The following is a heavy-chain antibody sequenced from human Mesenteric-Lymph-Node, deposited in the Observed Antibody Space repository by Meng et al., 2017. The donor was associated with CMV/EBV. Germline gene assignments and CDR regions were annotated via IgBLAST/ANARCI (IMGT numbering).Heavy chain of an antibody. CDR3: ARAKVNYDLLSGYYKNAMDV. J-gene: IGHJ6*02. Sequence: SVKVSCKAAGGSFSSYTISWVRQAPGQGLEWMGGIIPSFGTASYAQNFQDRVTIITDESTSTAYMELSSLRSEDTAVYYCARAKVNYDLLSGYYKNAMDVWGQGTTVTVSS. V-gene: IGHV1-69*05. CDR1: GGSFSSYT. D-gene: IGHD3-9*01. CDR2: IIPSFGTA.